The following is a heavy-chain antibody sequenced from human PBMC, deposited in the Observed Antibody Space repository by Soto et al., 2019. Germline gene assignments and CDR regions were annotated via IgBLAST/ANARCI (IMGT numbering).Heavy chain of an antibody. CDR1: GGTFSSYA. D-gene: IGHD2-2*01. CDR3: ARSQGSSTSLEIYYYYYYGMDV. J-gene: IGHJ6*02. V-gene: IGHV1-69*01. Sequence: QVQLVQSGAEVKKPGSSVKVSCKASGGTFSSYAISWVRQAPGQGLEWMGGIIPISGTANYAQKFQGRVTITAYESTSTAYMELSSLRSADTAVYYCARSQGSSTSLEIYYYYYYGMDVWGQGTTVTVSS. CDR2: IIPISGTA.